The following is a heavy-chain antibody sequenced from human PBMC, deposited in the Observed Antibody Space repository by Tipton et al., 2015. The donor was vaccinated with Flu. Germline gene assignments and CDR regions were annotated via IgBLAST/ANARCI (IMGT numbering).Heavy chain of an antibody. D-gene: IGHD3-10*01. Sequence: TLSLTCAVSGGSMSTSDYYWGWIRQPPGKGLEWIGSIYSTGNTFYSPSLESRVSISLDTSKNHFSLKLRSVTAADTATYYCAQARFFYFDSWGQGTLVTVSS. CDR3: AQARFFYFDS. CDR1: GGSMSTSDYY. V-gene: IGHV4-39*07. J-gene: IGHJ4*02. CDR2: IYSTGNT.